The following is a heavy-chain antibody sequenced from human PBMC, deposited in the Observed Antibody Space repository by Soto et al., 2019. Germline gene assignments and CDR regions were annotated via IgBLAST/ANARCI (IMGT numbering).Heavy chain of an antibody. CDR2: IYAGDSDT. CDR3: ARHGGQCGDDYGNYFDT. J-gene: IGHJ4*02. D-gene: IGHD4-17*01. V-gene: IGHV5-51*07. Sequence: GESLKISCEASGYHFPNYWIAWVHQMPGKGLELMGIIYAGDSDTKYSPSFQGQVTISVDKSLSIAYLQWSSLKVSDTAMYYCARHGGQCGDDYGNYFDTWGQGTLVTVSS. CDR1: GYHFPNYW.